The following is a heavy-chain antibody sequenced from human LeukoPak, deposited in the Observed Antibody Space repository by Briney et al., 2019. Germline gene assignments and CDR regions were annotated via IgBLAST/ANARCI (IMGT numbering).Heavy chain of an antibody. CDR2: INPDGGVK. V-gene: IGHV3-7*01. D-gene: IGHD3-10*01. CDR3: ARDLFASGSYDL. CDR1: ESIFRNYW. J-gene: IGHJ4*02. Sequence: GGSQRLSCAASESIFRNYWMAWVRQAPGKGLERVGNINPDGGVKVYADSMKGRFFISRDNAQDSLHLQISLLRVEDTAVYYCARDLFASGSYDLWGQGTLVTVSS.